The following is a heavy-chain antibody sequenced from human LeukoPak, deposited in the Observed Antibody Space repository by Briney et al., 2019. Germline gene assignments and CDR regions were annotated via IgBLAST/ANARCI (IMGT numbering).Heavy chain of an antibody. CDR2: IYYSGST. CDR1: GGSISSSSYY. Sequence: PSETLSLTCTVSGGSISSSSYYWGWIRQPPGKGLEWIGSIYYSGSTYYNPSLKSRVTMSVDTSKNQFSLKLSSVTAADTAVYYCARAGVVPAAPFDYWGQGTLVTVSS. V-gene: IGHV4-39*07. CDR3: ARAGVVPAAPFDY. J-gene: IGHJ4*02. D-gene: IGHD2-2*01.